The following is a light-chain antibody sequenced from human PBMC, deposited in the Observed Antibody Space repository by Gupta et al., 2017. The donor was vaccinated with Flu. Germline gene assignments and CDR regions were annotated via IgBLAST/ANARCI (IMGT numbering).Light chain of an antibody. CDR2: EVT. V-gene: IGKV2-30*01. CDR3: MRGTHPWT. CDR1: QSIVYMNGITY. Sequence: ISCMSCQSIVYMNGITYFTWLQQRPGQPPRRLIYEVTNRDAGVPDICSGRASVTDFTLKISMVDAEDVGVYYCMRGTHPWTFGQGTRLEI. J-gene: IGKJ2*02.